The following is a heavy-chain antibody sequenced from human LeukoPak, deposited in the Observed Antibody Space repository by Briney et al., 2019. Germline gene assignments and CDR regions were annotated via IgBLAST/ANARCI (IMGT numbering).Heavy chain of an antibody. J-gene: IGHJ3*02. Sequence: SETLSLTCTVSGGSISSSSYYWGWIRQPPGKGLEWIGSIYYSGSTYYNPSLKSRVTISVDTSKNQFSLKLSSVTAADTAVYYCAGEGSSTSPDAFDIWGQGTMVTVSS. D-gene: IGHD2-2*01. V-gene: IGHV4-39*02. CDR2: IYYSGST. CDR1: GGSISSSSYY. CDR3: AGEGSSTSPDAFDI.